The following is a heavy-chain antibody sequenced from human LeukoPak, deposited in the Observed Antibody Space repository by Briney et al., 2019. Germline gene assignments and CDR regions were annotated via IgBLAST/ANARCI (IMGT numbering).Heavy chain of an antibody. CDR2: IYYSGST. J-gene: IGHJ4*02. CDR1: GGSISSYY. D-gene: IGHD6-13*01. V-gene: IGHV4-59*08. Sequence: SETLSLTCTVSGGSISSYYWSRIRQPPGRGLEWIGYIYYSGSTDYNPSLKSRVTISVDTSKNQFSLKLSSVTAADTAVYYCASHDWQQQPPGWWGQGTLVTVSS. CDR3: ASHDWQQQPPGW.